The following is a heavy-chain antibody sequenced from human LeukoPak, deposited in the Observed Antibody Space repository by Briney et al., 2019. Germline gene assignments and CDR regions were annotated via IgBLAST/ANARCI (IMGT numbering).Heavy chain of an antibody. J-gene: IGHJ6*02. Sequence: SETLSLTCAVYGGSFSGYYWSWIRQPPGKGLEWIGEINHSGSTNYNPSLKGGVTISVDTSKNQFSLKLSSVTAADTAVYYRARVRGYSYGPWYGMDVWGQGTTVTVSS. V-gene: IGHV4-34*01. CDR2: INHSGST. D-gene: IGHD5-18*01. CDR1: GGSFSGYY. CDR3: ARVRGYSYGPWYGMDV.